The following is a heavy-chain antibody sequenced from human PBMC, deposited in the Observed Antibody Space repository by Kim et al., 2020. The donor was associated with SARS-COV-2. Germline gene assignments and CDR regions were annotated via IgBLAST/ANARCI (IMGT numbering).Heavy chain of an antibody. V-gene: IGHV3-30*18. D-gene: IGHD3-22*01. CDR2: ISYDGSNK. J-gene: IGHJ4*01. CDR3: AKDPGDSSGSYFFDY. CDR1: GFTFSSYG. Sequence: GGSLRLSCAASGFTFSSYGMHWVRQAPGKGLEWVAVISYDGSNKYYADSVKGRFTISRDNSKNTLYLQMNSLRAEDTAVYYCAKDPGDSSGSYFFDYWC.